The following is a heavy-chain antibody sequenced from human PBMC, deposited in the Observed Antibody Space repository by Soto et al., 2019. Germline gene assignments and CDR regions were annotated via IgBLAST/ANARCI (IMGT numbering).Heavy chain of an antibody. J-gene: IGHJ4*02. V-gene: IGHV2-5*02. CDR2: IYWDDDK. CDR3: DRRGRDNFDYIWGSFRYTGGVYFDS. D-gene: IGHD3-16*02. CDR1: GFSLSTSGVG. Sequence: QITLKESGPTLVKPTQTLTLTCTFSGFSLSTSGVGVGWIRQPPGKALEWLALIYWDDDKRYSPSLKSRLTTTKTPSKTQLFLTRTTMDLVETATYYCDRRGRDNFDYIWGSFRYTGGVYFDSWAREPWSPSPQ.